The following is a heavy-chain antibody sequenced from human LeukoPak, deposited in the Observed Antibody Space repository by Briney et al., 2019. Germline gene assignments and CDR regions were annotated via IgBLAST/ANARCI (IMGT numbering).Heavy chain of an antibody. CDR2: ISSSSSYI. CDR1: GFTFSSYS. Sequence: GGSLRLSCAASGFTFSSYSMNRVRQAPGKGLEWVSSISSSSSYIYYADSVKGRFTISRDNAKNSLYLQMNSLRAEDTALYHCARVLRLERPYYYYYMDVWGKGTTVTISS. J-gene: IGHJ6*03. CDR3: ARVLRLERPYYYYYMDV. V-gene: IGHV3-21*04. D-gene: IGHD1-1*01.